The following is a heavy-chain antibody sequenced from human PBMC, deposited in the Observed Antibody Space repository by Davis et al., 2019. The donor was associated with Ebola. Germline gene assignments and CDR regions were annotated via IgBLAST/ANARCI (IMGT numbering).Heavy chain of an antibody. V-gene: IGHV1-18*01. CDR2: ISGYTGHT. J-gene: IGHJ5*02. CDR3: ARGHWNDGRHWLDP. Sequence: ASVKVSCKTSGYTFTSYGINWVRQAPGQRLEWMGWISGYTGHTNYAQKFQDRVTMTTDTSTTTAYMEVRSLRSDDTAIYYCARGHWNDGRHWLDPWGQGTLVTVSS. CDR1: GYTFTSYG. D-gene: IGHD1-1*01.